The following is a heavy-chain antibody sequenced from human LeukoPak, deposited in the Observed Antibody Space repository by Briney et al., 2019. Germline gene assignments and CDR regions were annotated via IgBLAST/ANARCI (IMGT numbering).Heavy chain of an antibody. D-gene: IGHD3-10*01. J-gene: IGHJ3*02. V-gene: IGHV1-18*01. CDR2: ISTYNGNT. Sequence: ASVKVSCKASGYTFTNYGISWVRQAPGQGLEWMGWISTYNGNTKYTQNLQGRVTMTTDTSTSTAYMDLTSLRSDDTAVYYCARSDGYGLVGIWGQGTMVTVSS. CDR1: GYTFTNYG. CDR3: ARSDGYGLVGI.